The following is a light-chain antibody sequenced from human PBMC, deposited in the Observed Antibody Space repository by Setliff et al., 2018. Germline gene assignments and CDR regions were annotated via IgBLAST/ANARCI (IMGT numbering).Light chain of an antibody. CDR2: DVS. CDR3: SSYAGSSTLEV. V-gene: IGLV2-14*03. Sequence: QSALTQPRSVSGSPGQSVTISCTGTSSDVGGYNYVSWYQQHPGKAPKLMIYDVSNRPSGVSNRFSGSKSANTASLTISGLQAEDEADYYCSSYAGSSTLEVFGTGTKGTVL. CDR1: SSDVGGYNY. J-gene: IGLJ1*01.